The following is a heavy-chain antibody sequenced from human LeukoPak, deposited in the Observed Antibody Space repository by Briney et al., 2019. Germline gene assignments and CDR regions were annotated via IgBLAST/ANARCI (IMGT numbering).Heavy chain of an antibody. J-gene: IGHJ4*02. CDR2: VGSDSNT. D-gene: IGHD4-23*01. Sequence: GESLRLSCAASGFTFSRNAMGWVRQAPGKGLEWVSGVGSDSNTHYADSVKGRFTISRDNSQNTLYLQMSSLRAEDTAVYYCAKDLLRWSFDSWGQGILVTVSS. CDR3: AKDLLRWSFDS. V-gene: IGHV3-23*01. CDR1: GFTFSRNA.